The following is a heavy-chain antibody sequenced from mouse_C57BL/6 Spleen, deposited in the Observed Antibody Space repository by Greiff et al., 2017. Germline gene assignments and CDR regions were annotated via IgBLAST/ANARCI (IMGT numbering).Heavy chain of an antibody. V-gene: IGHV5-16*01. CDR3: ARRGAGYEDYFDY. CDR2: INYDGSST. D-gene: IGHD2-2*01. J-gene: IGHJ2*01. CDR1: GFTFSDYY. Sequence: EVKVVESEGGLVQPGSSMKLSCTASGFTFSDYYMAWVRQVPEKGLEWVANINYDGSSTYYLDSLKSRFIISRDNAKNILYLQMSSLKSEDTATYYCARRGAGYEDYFDYWGQGTTLTVSS.